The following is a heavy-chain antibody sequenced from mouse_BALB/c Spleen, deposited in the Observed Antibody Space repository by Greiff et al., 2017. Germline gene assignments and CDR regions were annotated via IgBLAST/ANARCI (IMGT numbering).Heavy chain of an antibody. J-gene: IGHJ4*01. V-gene: IGHV3-2*02. Sequence: EVKVEESGPGLVKPSQSLSLTCTVTGYSITSDYAWNWIRQFPGNKLEWMGYISYSGSTSYNPSLKSRISITRDTSKNQFFLQLNSVTTEDTATYYCARGITTGQWGQGTSVTVSS. CDR2: ISYSGST. CDR1: GYSITSDYA. CDR3: ARGITTGQ. D-gene: IGHD2-4*01.